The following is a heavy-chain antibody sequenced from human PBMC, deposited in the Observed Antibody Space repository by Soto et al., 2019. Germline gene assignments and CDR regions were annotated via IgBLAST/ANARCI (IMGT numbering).Heavy chain of an antibody. CDR3: AKAVYHRIPIFGVINPSSSGMDV. CDR2: IYSGGYT. D-gene: IGHD3-3*01. CDR1: GFTVSKNY. V-gene: IGHV3-53*05. Sequence: GGLMRLWYAVSGFTVSKNYMRCVRHAPGQGLEGVSVIYSGGYTAYAASVKGRFTISRDNARNMLFLQMNSLRPDDTAVYYCAKAVYHRIPIFGVINPSSSGMDVWGQGSTDSVTS. J-gene: IGHJ6*02.